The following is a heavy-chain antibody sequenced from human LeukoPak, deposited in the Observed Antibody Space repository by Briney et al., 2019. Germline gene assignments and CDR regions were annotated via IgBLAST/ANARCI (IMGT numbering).Heavy chain of an antibody. D-gene: IGHD3-10*01. CDR3: GRNLGSGSDH. J-gene: IGHJ4*02. V-gene: IGHV4-59*11. CDR1: GDSISGPY. CDR2: THFTGET. Sequence: SETLSLTCNVSGDSISGPYWNWIRQSPGRGLEWIGYTHFTGETNYNPSLKSRLTMSVDTSNNQVYLRLSSVTAADTAVYYCGRNLGSGSDHWGQGTLVTVSS.